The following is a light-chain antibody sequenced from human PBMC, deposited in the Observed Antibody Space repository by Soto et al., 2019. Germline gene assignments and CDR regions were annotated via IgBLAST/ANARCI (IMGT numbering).Light chain of an antibody. CDR3: QQYGSSTYT. CDR2: GAS. Sequence: ENVLTQSPGTLSLSPGERATLSCRASQTVSSSYLAWYQQKPGRAPRLLIYGASSRATGIPDRFSGSGSGADFTLTISRLEPEDFAVYFCQQYGSSTYTFGQGTKLEIK. J-gene: IGKJ2*01. V-gene: IGKV3-20*01. CDR1: QTVSSSY.